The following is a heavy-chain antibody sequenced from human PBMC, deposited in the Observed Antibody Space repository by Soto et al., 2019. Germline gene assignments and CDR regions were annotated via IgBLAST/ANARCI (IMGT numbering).Heavy chain of an antibody. CDR2: IIPIFGSA. CDR3: ARVFSGDYSLFFAY. J-gene: IGHJ4*02. Sequence: SVKVSCKASGGTFSRYSISWVQQAPGQGLEWMGGIIPIFGSAKYAEKFQGRVMITADESTTTAYMELSSLTSEDTAVYYCARVFSGDYSLFFAYWGQGTLVTVS. D-gene: IGHD4-4*01. CDR1: GGTFSRYS. V-gene: IGHV1-69*13.